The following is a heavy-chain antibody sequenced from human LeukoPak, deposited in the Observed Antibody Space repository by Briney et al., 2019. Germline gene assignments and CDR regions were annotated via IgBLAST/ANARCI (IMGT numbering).Heavy chain of an antibody. CDR3: ARSYGAFDY. D-gene: IGHD5-18*01. CDR2: IYYSGST. CDR1: GGSTSSSTFH. Sequence: SETLSLTCTVSGGSTSSSTFHWGWIRQPPGKGLEWIGSIYYSGSTYYNPSLKSRVTISVDTSKNQFSLKLSSVTAADTAVYYCARSYGAFDYWGQGTLVTVSS. J-gene: IGHJ4*02. V-gene: IGHV4-39*01.